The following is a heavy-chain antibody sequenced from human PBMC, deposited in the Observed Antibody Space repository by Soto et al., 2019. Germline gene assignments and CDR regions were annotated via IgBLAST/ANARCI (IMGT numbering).Heavy chain of an antibody. V-gene: IGHV5-51*01. J-gene: IGHJ6*02. CDR3: ARLIAARPDYYYGMDV. CDR1: GYSFTSYC. D-gene: IGHD6-6*01. Sequence: PGESLKISCKGSGYSFTSYCIGWVRQMPGKGLEWMGIIYPGDSDTRYSPSFQGQVTISADKSISTAYLQWSSLKASDTAMYYCARLIAARPDYYYGMDVWGQGTTVTVSS. CDR2: IYPGDSDT.